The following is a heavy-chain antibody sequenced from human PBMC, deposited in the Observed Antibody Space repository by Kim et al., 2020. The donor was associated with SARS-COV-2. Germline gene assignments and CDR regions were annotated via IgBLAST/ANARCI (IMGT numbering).Heavy chain of an antibody. CDR3: TKDKRFGERAFDI. J-gene: IGHJ3*02. D-gene: IGHD3-10*01. Sequence: DYSAPVKGRFTIARDDSKSTLYLQMNSLKTEDTAVYYCTKDKRFGERAFDIWGQGTMVTVSS. V-gene: IGHV3-15*01.